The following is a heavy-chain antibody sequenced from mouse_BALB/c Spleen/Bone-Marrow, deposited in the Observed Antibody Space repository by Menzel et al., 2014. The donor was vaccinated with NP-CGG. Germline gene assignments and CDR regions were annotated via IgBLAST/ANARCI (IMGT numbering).Heavy chain of an antibody. CDR3: AREGYDYDWFAH. CDR1: GYAFSSYW. Sequence: VQLQESGAELVRPGSSVKISCKASGYAFSSYWMNWVKQRPGQGLEWIGQIYPGDGDTNYNGKFKGKATLTADKSSSTAYMQLSSLTSEDSAVYFCAREGYDYDWFAHWGQGTLVTVSA. CDR2: IYPGDGDT. V-gene: IGHV1-80*01. J-gene: IGHJ3*01. D-gene: IGHD2-4*01.